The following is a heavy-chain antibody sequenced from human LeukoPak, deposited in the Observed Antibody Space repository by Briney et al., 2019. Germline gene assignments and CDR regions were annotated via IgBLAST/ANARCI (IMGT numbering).Heavy chain of an antibody. CDR3: ARDSNWNRAFDI. J-gene: IGHJ3*02. CDR1: GGSISSYY. D-gene: IGHD1-20*01. Sequence: PSETLSLTCTVSGGSISSYYWSWIRQPPGKGLEWIGYIYYSGSTNYNPSLKSRVTISVDTSQNQFSLKLSSVTAADTAVYYCARDSNWNRAFDIWGQGTIVTVSS. V-gene: IGHV4-59*01. CDR2: IYYSGST.